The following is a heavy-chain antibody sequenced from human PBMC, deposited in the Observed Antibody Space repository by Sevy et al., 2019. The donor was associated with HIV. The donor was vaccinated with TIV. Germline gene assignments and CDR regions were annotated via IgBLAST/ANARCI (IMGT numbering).Heavy chain of an antibody. J-gene: IGHJ4*02. CDR2: IYPDDSDT. V-gene: IGHV5-51*01. CDR1: EYSFTTYW. D-gene: IGHD2-21*01. CDR3: ARLEQRHCNGAHCYPFDY. Sequence: GESLKISCEGSEYSFTTYWIGWVRQMPGKGLEWMGVIYPDDSDTRYIPSFPGQVTISADKSINTAYLEWCSLKASDTAIYYCARLEQRHCNGAHCYPFDYWGQGTLVTVSS.